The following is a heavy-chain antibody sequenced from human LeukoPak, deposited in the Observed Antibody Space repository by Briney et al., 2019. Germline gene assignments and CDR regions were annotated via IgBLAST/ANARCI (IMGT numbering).Heavy chain of an antibody. Sequence: TGGSLRLSCAASGFTFSSYEMNWVRQAPGKGLEWVSYISSSGSTIYYADSVKGRFTISRDNAKNSLYLQMNSLRAEDTAVYYCARKLRYFDWLVHGAFDIWGQGTMVTVSS. CDR3: ARKLRYFDWLVHGAFDI. V-gene: IGHV3-48*03. CDR2: ISSSGSTI. CDR1: GFTFSSYE. J-gene: IGHJ3*02. D-gene: IGHD3-9*01.